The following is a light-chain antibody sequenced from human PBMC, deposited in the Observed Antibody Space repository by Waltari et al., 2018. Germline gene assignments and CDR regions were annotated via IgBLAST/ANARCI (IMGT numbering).Light chain of an antibody. V-gene: IGLV3-1*01. CDR3: QAWDSSTAV. Sequence: YELTQPPSVSVSPRQTASITCSGDKLRAQYVYWYKQRAGLPPVLVIYQDDTRPSGIPERFSGSNSGTTATLTISGTQADDEAVYYCQAWDSSTAVFGGGTKVTVL. CDR2: QDD. CDR1: KLRAQY. J-gene: IGLJ2*01.